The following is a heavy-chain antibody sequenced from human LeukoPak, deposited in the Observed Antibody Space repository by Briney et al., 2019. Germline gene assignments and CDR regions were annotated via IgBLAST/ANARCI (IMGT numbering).Heavy chain of an antibody. Sequence: GGSLRLSCASSGFTFNNYAMTSVRQAPGKGLEWVSSITASGGSTYCADSVKGRFTISRDNSKNTLYLQMSSLRAEDTAVYYCARDYPTSGIVTIFDYWGQGTLVTVSS. CDR3: ARDYPTSGIVTIFDY. CDR2: ITASGGST. D-gene: IGHD1-1*01. J-gene: IGHJ4*02. V-gene: IGHV3-23*01. CDR1: GFTFNNYA.